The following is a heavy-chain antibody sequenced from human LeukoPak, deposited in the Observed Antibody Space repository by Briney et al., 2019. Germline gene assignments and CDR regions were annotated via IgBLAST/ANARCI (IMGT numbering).Heavy chain of an antibody. D-gene: IGHD2-21*02. J-gene: IGHJ3*01. Sequence: GGSLRLSCEASGFPFKVYGMTWVRQAPGKGLEWVVGIDWDGGTTGSADSVKGRFSISRDNVQNTLFLQMNSLRSEDTALYYCVREGGALTGILWGQGTMVIVSS. CDR2: IDWDGGTT. CDR3: VREGGALTGIL. V-gene: IGHV3-20*04. CDR1: GFPFKVYG.